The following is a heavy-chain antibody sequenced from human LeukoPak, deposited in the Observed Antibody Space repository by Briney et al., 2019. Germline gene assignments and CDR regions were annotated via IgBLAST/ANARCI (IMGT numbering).Heavy chain of an antibody. CDR1: GGTFSSYA. D-gene: IGHD1-26*01. J-gene: IGHJ6*03. V-gene: IGHV1-69*06. CDR2: IIPIFGTA. CDR3: ARSGSYRYYYYYYMDV. Sequence: SVKVSCKASGGTFSSYAISWVRQAPGQGLEWMGGIIPIFGTANYAQKFQGRVTITADKSTSTAYMELSSLRSEDTAVYYCARSGSYRYYYYYYMDVRGKGTTVTVSS.